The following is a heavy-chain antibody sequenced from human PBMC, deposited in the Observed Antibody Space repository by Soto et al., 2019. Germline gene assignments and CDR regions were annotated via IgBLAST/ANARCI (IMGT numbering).Heavy chain of an antibody. D-gene: IGHD3-3*01. CDR1: GGTFSSYA. V-gene: IGHV1-69*01. Sequence: QVQLVQSGAEVKKPGSSVKVSCKASGGTFSSYAISWVRQAPGQGLEWMGGIIPIFGTANYAQKFQGRVTITADESTSTAYMELSSLRSEDTAVYYCERAFRTILGGLGYYYGMDVWGQGTTVTVSS. CDR3: ERAFRTILGGLGYYYGMDV. J-gene: IGHJ6*02. CDR2: IIPIFGTA.